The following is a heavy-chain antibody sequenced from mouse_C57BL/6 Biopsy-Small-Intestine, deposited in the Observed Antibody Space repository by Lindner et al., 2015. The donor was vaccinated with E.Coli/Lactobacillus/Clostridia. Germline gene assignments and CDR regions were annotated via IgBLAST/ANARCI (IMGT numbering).Heavy chain of an antibody. CDR2: IYPGGGYT. Sequence: VQLQESGAELVRPGTSVKMSCKASGYTFTNYWIGWAKQRPGHGLEWIGDIYPGGGYTNYNEKFKGKATLTADKSSSTAYMQFSSLTSEDSAIYYCARTRGFDYWGQGTTLTASS. J-gene: IGHJ2*01. CDR1: GYTFTNYW. V-gene: IGHV1-63*01. CDR3: ARTRGFDY.